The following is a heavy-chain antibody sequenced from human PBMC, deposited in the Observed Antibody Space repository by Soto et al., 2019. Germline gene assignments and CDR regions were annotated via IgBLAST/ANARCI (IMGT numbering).Heavy chain of an antibody. V-gene: IGHV3-66*04. CDR2: ICGGST. CDR1: GVTVSSNY. D-gene: IGHD5-18*01. J-gene: IGHJ4*02. CDR3: ARHGYNYGGGYFDY. Sequence: EVQLVESGGGLVQPGGSLRLSCAASGVTVSSNYMSWVRQAPGKGLEWVSVICGGSTYYADSVKGRFTISRDNSKNTLYLQMNSLRAEDTAVYYCARHGYNYGGGYFDYWGQGTLVTVSS.